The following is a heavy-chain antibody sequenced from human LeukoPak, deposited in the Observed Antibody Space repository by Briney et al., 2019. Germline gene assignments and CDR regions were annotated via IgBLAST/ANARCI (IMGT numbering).Heavy chain of an antibody. V-gene: IGHV3-74*01. Sequence: GGTLRLSCAASGFTFSSYGMSWVRQAPGKGLKWVSAINSDGSSTNYADSVKGRFTISRDNAKNTLYLQMNSLRAEDTAVYYCVRARIQLWPYYYMDVWGKGTTVTVSS. D-gene: IGHD5-18*01. CDR2: INSDGSST. CDR3: VRARIQLWPYYYMDV. J-gene: IGHJ6*03. CDR1: GFTFSSYG.